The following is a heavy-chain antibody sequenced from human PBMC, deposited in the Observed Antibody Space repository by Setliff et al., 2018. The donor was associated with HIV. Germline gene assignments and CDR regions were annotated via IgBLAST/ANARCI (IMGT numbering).Heavy chain of an antibody. Sequence: SVKVSCKASGGRISNFAISWVRQAPGQGLEWMGGIIPILGRSDYSPKLQGRVTMSRDTSTNTVYMELSSLRSEDTAVYYCARDHIAARSVDYWGQGTLVTVSS. J-gene: IGHJ4*02. CDR1: GGRISNFA. V-gene: IGHV1-69*10. CDR3: ARDHIAARSVDY. D-gene: IGHD6-6*01. CDR2: IIPILGRS.